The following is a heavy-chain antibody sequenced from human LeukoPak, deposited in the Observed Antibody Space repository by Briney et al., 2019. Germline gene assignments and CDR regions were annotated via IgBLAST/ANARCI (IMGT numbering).Heavy chain of an antibody. Sequence: GGSLRLSCADSGFIFSSHTRNWVRQAPGKGLEWVSSISSSSSYIYYADSVKGRFTISRDNAKNSLYLQMNSLRAEDTAVYYCAREAGSSWYDIWGQGTMVTVSS. CDR3: AREAGSSWYDI. V-gene: IGHV3-21*01. CDR2: ISSSSSYI. J-gene: IGHJ3*02. D-gene: IGHD6-13*01. CDR1: GFIFSSHT.